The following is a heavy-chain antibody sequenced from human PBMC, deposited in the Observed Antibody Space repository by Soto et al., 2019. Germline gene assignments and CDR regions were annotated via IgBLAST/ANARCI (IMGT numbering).Heavy chain of an antibody. D-gene: IGHD5-18*01. CDR2: ISYDGGNK. CDR1: GFTFSSDT. J-gene: IGHJ6*02. CDR3: ARPRAYSYGYASYYFYGMDV. Sequence: QTQLVESGGGVVQPGRSLRLSCAASGFTFSSDTIHWVRQAPGKGLEWVAIISYDGGNKYYADSVKGRFTISRDNSKNTLFLQMSSLRPEDTAVYYCARPRAYSYGYASYYFYGMDVWGPGTTVTVS. V-gene: IGHV3-30-3*01.